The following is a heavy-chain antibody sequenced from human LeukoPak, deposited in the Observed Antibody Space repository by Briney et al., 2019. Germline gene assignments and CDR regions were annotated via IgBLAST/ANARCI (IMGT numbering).Heavy chain of an antibody. CDR3: AKQRYYYDGSPGQPFDY. J-gene: IGHJ4*02. CDR2: LRGSGGST. CDR1: GFPFSSYA. V-gene: IGHV3-23*01. Sequence: GGSLTLSCTPSGFPFSSYAMSWVRQPPGKGREGVSDLRGSGGSTYYADAVKGRFTISRDNSKNPLYLQMSSLRAEDTAVYYCAKQRYYYDGSPGQPFDYWGQGTLVTVSS. D-gene: IGHD3-22*01.